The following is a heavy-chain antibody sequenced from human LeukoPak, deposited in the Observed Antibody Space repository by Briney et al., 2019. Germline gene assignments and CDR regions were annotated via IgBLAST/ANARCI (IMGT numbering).Heavy chain of an antibody. J-gene: IGHJ4*02. Sequence: PGGSLRLSCAASGFTFSNYDMNWVRQAPGKGLEWVSYISTSSRTIYYADSVKGRFTISRDNAKNSLYLQMNSLRDEDTAVYYCARDPAFFDSSGYYPHFDYWGQGTLVTVSS. D-gene: IGHD3-22*01. CDR1: GFTFSNYD. CDR3: ARDPAFFDSSGYYPHFDY. V-gene: IGHV3-48*02. CDR2: ISTSSRTI.